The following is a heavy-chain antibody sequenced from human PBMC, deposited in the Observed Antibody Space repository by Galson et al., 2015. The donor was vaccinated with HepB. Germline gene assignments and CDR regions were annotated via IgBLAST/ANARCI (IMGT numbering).Heavy chain of an antibody. D-gene: IGHD2-8*01. V-gene: IGHV1-46*01. CDR2: INPSGGGA. J-gene: IGHJ4*02. Sequence: SVKVSCKASGYTFTRYYIQWVRQAPGQGLEWMGIINPSGGGASYAQKFQGRVTMTRDTSTNTVYMELSSLRSEDTAVYYCARGVYCTDGVCHDYWGQGTLVTVSS. CDR3: ARGVYCTDGVCHDY. CDR1: GYTFTRYY.